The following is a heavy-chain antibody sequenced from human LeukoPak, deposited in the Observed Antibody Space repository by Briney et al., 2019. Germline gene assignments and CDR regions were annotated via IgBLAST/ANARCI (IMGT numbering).Heavy chain of an antibody. Sequence: SETLSLTCTVSGGSISSGSYYWRWIRQPGGKGLEWIGRIYTSGSTNYNRYLKSRYTKSVDTAKNQFPLKLSSVTAADTAVYYCAREYYYDSSGSPGVDYWGQGTLVTVSS. CDR1: GGSISSGSYY. CDR2: IYTSGST. D-gene: IGHD3-22*01. J-gene: IGHJ4*02. CDR3: AREYYYDSSGSPGVDY. V-gene: IGHV4-61*02.